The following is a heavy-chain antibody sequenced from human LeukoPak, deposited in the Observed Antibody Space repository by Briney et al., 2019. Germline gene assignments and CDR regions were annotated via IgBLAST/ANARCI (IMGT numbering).Heavy chain of an antibody. CDR1: GFTVSSNY. D-gene: IGHD3-22*01. CDR3: AKDPYYDSSGYWGE. J-gene: IGHJ4*02. Sequence: GGSLRLSCAASGFTVSSNYMSWVRRAPGKGLEWVSAISGSGGSTYYADSVKGRFTISRDNSKNTLYLQMNSLRAEDTAVYYCAKDPYYDSSGYWGEWGQGTLVTVSS. CDR2: ISGSGGST. V-gene: IGHV3-23*01.